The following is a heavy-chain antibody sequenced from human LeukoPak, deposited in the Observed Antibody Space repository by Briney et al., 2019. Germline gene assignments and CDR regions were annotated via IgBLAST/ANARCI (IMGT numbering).Heavy chain of an antibody. CDR2: IYYSGST. D-gene: IGHD3-9*01. J-gene: IGHJ4*02. V-gene: IGHV4-59*01. CDR3: ARGRHYDILTGHDYYFDY. CDR1: GGSISSYY. Sequence: PSETLSLTCTVSGGSISSYYWSWIRQPPGKGLEWIGYIYYSGSTNYNPSLKSRVTISVDTSKNQFSLKLSSVTAADTAVYYCARGRHYDILTGHDYYFDYWGQGTLVTVSS.